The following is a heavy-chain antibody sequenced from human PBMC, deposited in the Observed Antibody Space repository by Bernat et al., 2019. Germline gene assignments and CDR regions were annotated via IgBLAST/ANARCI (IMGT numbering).Heavy chain of an antibody. CDR1: GFTFSSYA. CDR3: ARGTGYSSSWYSLPYYYYYGMDV. Sequence: QVQLVESGGGVVQPGRSLRLSCAASGFTFSSYAMHWVRQAPGKGLEWVAVISYDGSNKYYADSVKGRFTISRDHSKNTLYLQMNSLRSEDTAVYYCARGTGYSSSWYSLPYYYYYGMDVWGQGTTVTVSS. D-gene: IGHD6-13*01. J-gene: IGHJ6*02. V-gene: IGHV3-30-3*01. CDR2: ISYDGSNK.